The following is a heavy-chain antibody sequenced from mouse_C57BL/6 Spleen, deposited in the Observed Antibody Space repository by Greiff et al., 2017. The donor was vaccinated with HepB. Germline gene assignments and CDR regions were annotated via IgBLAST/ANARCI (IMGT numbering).Heavy chain of an antibody. V-gene: IGHV1-52*01. J-gene: IGHJ1*03. D-gene: IGHD2-5*01. CDR3: ARRDYSNDWYFDV. CDR2: IDPSDSET. CDR1: GYTFTSYW. Sequence: VQLQQPGAELVRPGSSVKLSCKASGYTFTSYWMHWVKQRPIQGLEWIGNIDPSDSETHYNQKFKDKATLTVDKSSSTAYMQLSSLTSEDSAVYYCARRDYSNDWYFDVWGTGTTVTVSS.